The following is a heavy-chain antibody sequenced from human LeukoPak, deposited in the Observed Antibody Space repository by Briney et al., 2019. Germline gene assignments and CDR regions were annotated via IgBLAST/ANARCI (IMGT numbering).Heavy chain of an antibody. D-gene: IGHD2-15*01. J-gene: IGHJ4*02. V-gene: IGHV3-21*01. Sequence: PGGSLRLSCAASGFTFSSFNMNWVRQAPGKAMEWVSSITSSGTHIFYADSVRGRFTISRDNAKNSLYLQMNSLRAEDTAVYYCARETKQYCSGGSCYENFDYWGQGTLVTVSS. CDR3: ARETKQYCSGGSCYENFDY. CDR1: GFTFSSFN. CDR2: ITSSGTHI.